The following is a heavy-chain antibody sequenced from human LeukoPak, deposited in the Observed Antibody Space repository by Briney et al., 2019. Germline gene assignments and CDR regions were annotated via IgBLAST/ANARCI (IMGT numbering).Heavy chain of an antibody. Sequence: SETLSLTCTVSGGSISSYYWSWIRQPPGKGLEWIGYIYDSGSTNYNPSPKSRVTISVDTSKSQFSLKLSSVTAADTAVYYCARIPSGGSGSPLYYGMDVWGQGTTVTVSS. CDR1: GGSISSYY. CDR2: IYDSGST. J-gene: IGHJ6*02. D-gene: IGHD3-10*01. V-gene: IGHV4-59*08. CDR3: ARIPSGGSGSPLYYGMDV.